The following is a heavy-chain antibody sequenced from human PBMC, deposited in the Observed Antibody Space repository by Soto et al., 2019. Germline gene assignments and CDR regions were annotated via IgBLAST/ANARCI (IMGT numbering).Heavy chain of an antibody. CDR1: GGSFSGYY. D-gene: IGHD2-15*01. J-gene: IGHJ5*02. CDR2: INHSGST. Sequence: SETLSLTCAVYGGSFSGYYWSWIRQPPGKGLEWIGEINHSGSTNYNPSLKSRVTISVDTSKNQFSLKLSSVTAADAAVYYCARGQVGYCSGGSCYWWFDPWGQGTLVTVSS. V-gene: IGHV4-34*01. CDR3: ARGQVGYCSGGSCYWWFDP.